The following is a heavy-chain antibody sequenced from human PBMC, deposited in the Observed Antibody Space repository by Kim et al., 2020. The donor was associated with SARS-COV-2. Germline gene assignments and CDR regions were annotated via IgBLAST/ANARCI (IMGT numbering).Heavy chain of an antibody. D-gene: IGHD2-15*01. Sequence: ASVKVSCKASGYTFTSYGISWVRQAPGQGLEWMGWISAYNGNTNYAQKLQGRVTMTTDTSTSTAYMELRSLRSDDTAVYYCARDLGIFGYCSGGSCYSGPDNGMDVWGQGTTVTVSS. J-gene: IGHJ6*02. CDR1: GYTFTSYG. CDR3: ARDLGIFGYCSGGSCYSGPDNGMDV. V-gene: IGHV1-18*01. CDR2: ISAYNGNT.